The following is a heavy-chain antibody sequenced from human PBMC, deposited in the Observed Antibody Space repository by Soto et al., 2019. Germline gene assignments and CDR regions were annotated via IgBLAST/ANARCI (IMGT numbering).Heavy chain of an antibody. J-gene: IGHJ4*02. CDR2: VSASGLNT. V-gene: IGHV3-23*01. Sequence: EVQVLESGGKLVQPGGSLTLSCASSGFTFSTYAMSWVRHAPGKGLEWVSGVSASGLNTDYADPVKGRFYISRDNSKHTASLHIQTLRDADPALYYCAQDTTRTPSGYLFHYWGQGTPVTVSS. CDR3: AQDTTRTPSGYLFHY. CDR1: GFTFSTYA. D-gene: IGHD5-18*01.